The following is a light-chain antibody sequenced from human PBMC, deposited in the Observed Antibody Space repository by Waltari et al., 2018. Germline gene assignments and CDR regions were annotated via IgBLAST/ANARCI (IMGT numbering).Light chain of an antibody. Sequence: EIVLTQSPGTLSLSPGDRGTLSCRASQSVSRVLAWYQQKPCQAPRLLIYGASTRATGIPDRFSGSGSGTDVSLTISRLEPEDFAVYYCQKYDRLPATFGQGTKVEIK. CDR3: QKYDRLPAT. CDR1: QSVSRV. CDR2: GAS. J-gene: IGKJ1*01. V-gene: IGKV3-20*01.